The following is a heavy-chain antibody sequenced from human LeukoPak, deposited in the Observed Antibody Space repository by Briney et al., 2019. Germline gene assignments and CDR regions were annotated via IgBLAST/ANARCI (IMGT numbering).Heavy chain of an antibody. D-gene: IGHD3-10*01. J-gene: IGHJ6*03. Sequence: GGSLRLSCAASGFTFDDYGMSWVRQAPGKGLEWVSGINWNGGSTGYADSVKGRFTISRDNSKNTLYLQMNSLRAEDTAVYYCAKAGSYGSGSYYYYYYMDVWGKGTTVTISS. CDR2: INWNGGST. V-gene: IGHV3-20*04. CDR3: AKAGSYGSGSYYYYYYMDV. CDR1: GFTFDDYG.